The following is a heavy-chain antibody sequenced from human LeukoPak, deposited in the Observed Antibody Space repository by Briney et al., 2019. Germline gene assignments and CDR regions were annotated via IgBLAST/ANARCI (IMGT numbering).Heavy chain of an antibody. CDR1: GDSVSSNSAA. Sequence: SQTLSLTCAISGDSVSSNSAAWNWIRQSPSRGLEWLGRTYYRSKWYNDYAVSVKSRITINPDTSKNQFSLQLNSVTPEDTAVYYCARGGYYYGSGSYYNNAFDIWGQGTMVTVSS. CDR3: ARGGYYYGSGSYYNNAFDI. J-gene: IGHJ3*02. V-gene: IGHV6-1*01. CDR2: TYYRSKWYN. D-gene: IGHD3-10*01.